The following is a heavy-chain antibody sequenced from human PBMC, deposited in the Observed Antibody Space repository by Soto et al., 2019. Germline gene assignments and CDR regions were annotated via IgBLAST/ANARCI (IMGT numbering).Heavy chain of an antibody. J-gene: IGHJ4*02. D-gene: IGHD6-13*01. CDR1: GGSISSGDYY. V-gene: IGHV4-30-4*01. CDR3: ARDGEREQQLVLVY. CDR2: IYYSGST. Sequence: QVQLQESGPGLVKPSQTLSLTCTVSGGSISSGDYYWSWIRQPPGKGLEWIGYIYYSGSTYYNPSLKSRVTISVDTSKTQSPLKLSSVTAADTAVYYCARDGEREQQLVLVYWGQGTLVTVSS.